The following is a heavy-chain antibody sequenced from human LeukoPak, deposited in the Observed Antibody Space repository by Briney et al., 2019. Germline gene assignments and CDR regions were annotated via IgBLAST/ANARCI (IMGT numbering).Heavy chain of an antibody. V-gene: IGHV1-46*01. CDR3: ARALPHVRSGYYYYYMDV. J-gene: IGHJ6*03. Sequence: ASVKVSCKASGYIFTSYYIHWVRQAPGQGLEWMGKINPSGGSTGYAQKFQGRVTMTRDTSTSTVYMELNSLRSDDTAVYHCARALPHVRSGYYYYYMDVWGKGTTVTISS. CDR2: INPSGGST. D-gene: IGHD6-25*01. CDR1: GYIFTSYY.